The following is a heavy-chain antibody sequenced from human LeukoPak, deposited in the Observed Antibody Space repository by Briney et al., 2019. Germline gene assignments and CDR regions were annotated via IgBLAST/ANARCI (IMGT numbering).Heavy chain of an antibody. CDR3: ARDRRYSSSWGTSAQYYYYYYGMDV. CDR1: GYTFTSYG. D-gene: IGHD6-13*01. CDR2: ISAYNGNT. J-gene: IGHJ6*02. Sequence: ASVKVSCEASGYTFTSYGISWVRQAPGQGLEWMGWISAYNGNTNYAQKLQGRVTMTTDTSTSTAYMELRSLRSDDTAVYYCARDRRYSSSWGTSAQYYYYYYGMDVWGQGTTVTVSS. V-gene: IGHV1-18*01.